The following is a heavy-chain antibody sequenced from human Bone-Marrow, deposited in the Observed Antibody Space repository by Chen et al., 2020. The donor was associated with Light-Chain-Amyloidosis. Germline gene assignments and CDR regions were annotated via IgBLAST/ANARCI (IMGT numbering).Heavy chain of an antibody. J-gene: IGHJ6*03. D-gene: IGHD3-10*01. CDR2: IKQDGSGK. Sequence: EVQLVESGGGLVQPGGSLRLSCAASGFTFSSYWMSWVRQAPGKGLEWVANIKQDGSGKYYVDSVKGRFTISRDNAKNSLYLQMNSLRAEDTAVYYCAREGRYITMVRGVIRYYYYMDVWGKGTTVTVSS. CDR3: AREGRYITMVRGVIRYYYYMDV. CDR1: GFTFSSYW. V-gene: IGHV3-7*01.